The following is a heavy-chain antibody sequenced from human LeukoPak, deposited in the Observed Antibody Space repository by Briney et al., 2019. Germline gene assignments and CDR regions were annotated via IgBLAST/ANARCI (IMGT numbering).Heavy chain of an antibody. Sequence: SHPLSLTCAISGDSVPSNSATWNWIRHSPSRGLEWLGRTDYRSKWYNDYAVSVKSRITINPDTSKNQFPLQLNSVTPEDTAVYYCTRDYVGVTTYDYWGQGTLVTVSS. V-gene: IGHV6-1*01. J-gene: IGHJ4*02. CDR1: GDSVPSNSAT. CDR3: TRDYVGVTTYDY. CDR2: TDYRSKWYN. D-gene: IGHD1-26*01.